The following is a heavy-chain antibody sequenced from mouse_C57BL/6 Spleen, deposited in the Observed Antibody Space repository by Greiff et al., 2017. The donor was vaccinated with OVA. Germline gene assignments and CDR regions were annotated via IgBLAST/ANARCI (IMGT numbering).Heavy chain of an antibody. CDR2: IRLKSDNYET. CDR3: TIYYGSSYAMDY. CDR1: GFTFSNYW. Sequence: EVQLEESGGGLVQPGGSMKLSCVASGFTFSNYWMNWVRQSPEKGLEWVAQIRLKSDNYETTYAESVKGRFTISRDDSKSSVYLQRSNLRAEDTGIYYCTIYYGSSYAMDYWGQGTSVTVSS. V-gene: IGHV6-3*01. D-gene: IGHD1-1*01. J-gene: IGHJ4*01.